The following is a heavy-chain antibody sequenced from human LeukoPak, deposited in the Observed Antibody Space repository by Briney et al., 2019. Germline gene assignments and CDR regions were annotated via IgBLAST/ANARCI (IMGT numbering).Heavy chain of an antibody. J-gene: IGHJ3*02. CDR2: ISSSGSTI. CDR1: GFTFSSYE. CDR3: ARDSESAGSGAFDI. V-gene: IGHV3-48*03. Sequence: PGGSLRLSCAASGFTFSSYEMNWVRQAPGKGLEWVSYISSSGSTIYYADSVKGRFTISRDNSKNTLYLQMNSLRAEDTAVYYCARDSESAGSGAFDIWGQGTMVTVSS. D-gene: IGHD3-10*01.